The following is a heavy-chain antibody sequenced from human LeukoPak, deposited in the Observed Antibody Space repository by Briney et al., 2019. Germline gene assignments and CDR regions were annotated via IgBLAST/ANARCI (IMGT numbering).Heavy chain of an antibody. V-gene: IGHV3-21*01. CDR2: ISSSSSYI. CDR1: GFTFSSYS. Sequence: GGSLRLPCAASGFTFSSYSMNWVRRAPGKGLEWVSSISSSSSYIYYADSVKGRFTISRDNAKNSLYLQMNSLRAEDTAVYYCARAVGATTHPFDYWGQGTLVTVSS. CDR3: ARAVGATTHPFDY. D-gene: IGHD1-26*01. J-gene: IGHJ4*02.